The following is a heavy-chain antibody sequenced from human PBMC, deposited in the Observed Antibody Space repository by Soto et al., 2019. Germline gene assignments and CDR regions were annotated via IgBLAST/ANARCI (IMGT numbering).Heavy chain of an antibody. CDR2: IYYSGST. CDR3: ARDRGTFGEFQTASFDP. Sequence: PSETLSLTCTVSGGSITSSSYYWGWVRQPPGKGLEWIGYIYYSGSTYYNPSLESRVTISVDTSKNQFSLKLSSVTAADTAVYYCARDRGTFGEFQTASFDPWGQGTLVTVSS. V-gene: IGHV4-31*03. D-gene: IGHD3-10*01. J-gene: IGHJ5*02. CDR1: GGSITSSSYY.